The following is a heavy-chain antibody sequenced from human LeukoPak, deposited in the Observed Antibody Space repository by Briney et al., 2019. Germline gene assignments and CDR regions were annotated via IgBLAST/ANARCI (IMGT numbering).Heavy chain of an antibody. CDR1: GGSISSGDYY. CDR2: IYYSGST. J-gene: IGHJ5*02. Sequence: SQTLSLTCTVSGGSISSGDYYWSWIRQPPGKGLEWIGYIYYSGSTYYNPHLKSRVTISVDTSKNQFYLKLGSVTAADTAVYYCARDLLYCSSTSCHNNWFDPWGQGTLVTVSS. CDR3: ARDLLYCSSTSCHNNWFDP. V-gene: IGHV4-30-4*08. D-gene: IGHD2-2*01.